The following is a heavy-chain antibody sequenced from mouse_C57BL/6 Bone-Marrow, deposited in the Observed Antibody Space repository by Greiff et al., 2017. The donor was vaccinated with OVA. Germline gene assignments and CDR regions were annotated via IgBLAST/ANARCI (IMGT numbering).Heavy chain of an antibody. CDR1: GFTFSDYY. CDR3: ARRDYGSFDY. V-gene: IGHV5-12*01. D-gene: IGHD1-1*01. Sequence: EVQLVESGGGLVQPGGSLKLSCAASGFTFSDYYMYWVRQTPEKRLEWVAYISNGGGSTYYPDTVKGRFTISRENAKNTLYLQMSRLKSEDTAMYYCARRDYGSFDYWGQGTTLTVSS. CDR2: ISNGGGST. J-gene: IGHJ2*01.